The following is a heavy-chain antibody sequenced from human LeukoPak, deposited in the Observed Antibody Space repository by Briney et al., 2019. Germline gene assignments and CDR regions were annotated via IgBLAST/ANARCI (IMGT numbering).Heavy chain of an antibody. D-gene: IGHD3-22*01. V-gene: IGHV3-30-3*01. CDR2: ISYDGSNK. Sequence: GGSLRLSCAASGFTFSSYGMHWVHQAPGKGLEWVAVISYDGSNKYYADSVKGRFTISRDNSKNTLYLQMNSLRAEDTAVYYCASPSYYDSSGYYYFDYWGQGTLVTVSS. CDR3: ASPSYYDSSGYYYFDY. CDR1: GFTFSSYG. J-gene: IGHJ4*02.